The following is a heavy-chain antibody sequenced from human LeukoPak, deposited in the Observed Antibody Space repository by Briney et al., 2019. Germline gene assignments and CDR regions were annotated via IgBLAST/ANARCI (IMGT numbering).Heavy chain of an antibody. CDR2: IKSDGTSA. CDR1: TSTGLVW. Sequence: GGSLRLSCAASTSTGLVWMDWVRKAPGKGLVWVARIKSDGTSANYADSVRGRFTISRDNAKNTLHLQMNSLRAEDTAVYYCARGGYYGSGRYYFDSWGQGTLVTVSS. V-gene: IGHV3-74*01. D-gene: IGHD3-3*01. CDR3: ARGGYYGSGRYYFDS. J-gene: IGHJ4*02.